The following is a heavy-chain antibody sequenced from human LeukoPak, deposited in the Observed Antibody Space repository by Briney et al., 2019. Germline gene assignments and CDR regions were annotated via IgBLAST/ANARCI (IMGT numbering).Heavy chain of an antibody. V-gene: IGHV4-61*02. CDR1: GGSISSGSYY. Sequence: SETLSLTCTVSGGSISSGSYYWSWIRQPAGKGLEWIGRIYTSGSTNYNPSLKSRVTISVDTSKNQFSLKLSSVTAADTAVYYCARVRIVVVPAAFHDAFDIWGQGTMVTVSS. J-gene: IGHJ3*02. CDR2: IYTSGST. D-gene: IGHD2-2*01. CDR3: ARVRIVVVPAAFHDAFDI.